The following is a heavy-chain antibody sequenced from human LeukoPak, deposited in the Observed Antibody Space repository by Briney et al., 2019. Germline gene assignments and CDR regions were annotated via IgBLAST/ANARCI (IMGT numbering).Heavy chain of an antibody. CDR1: GSTVSTYS. CDR2: LNSDGRST. V-gene: IGHV3-74*01. J-gene: IGHJ4*02. CDR3: ARSRGYGSGGNFYYDY. Sequence: TGGSLRLAFAASGSTVSTYSMHWGRQAPGKGLVWVSRLNSDGRSTAYADPVKGRFTISRDNAKNTLFLQMNSLSAEDTAVYYCARSRGYGSGGNFYYDYWGPGTLVTVSS. D-gene: IGHD2-15*01.